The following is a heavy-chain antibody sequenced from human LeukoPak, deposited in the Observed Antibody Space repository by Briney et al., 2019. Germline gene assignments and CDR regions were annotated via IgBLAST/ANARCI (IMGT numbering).Heavy chain of an antibody. D-gene: IGHD6-13*01. Sequence: SETLSLTCAVSGGSMSSSYWSWIRQPPGKGLDWIGYIYYSGSTNYNPSLESRVTISVDTSKNQFSLKLTSVTAADTAVYYCARVSPYSSSWYYFDYWGQGILVTVSS. J-gene: IGHJ4*02. V-gene: IGHV4-59*01. CDR1: GGSMSSSY. CDR2: IYYSGST. CDR3: ARVSPYSSSWYYFDY.